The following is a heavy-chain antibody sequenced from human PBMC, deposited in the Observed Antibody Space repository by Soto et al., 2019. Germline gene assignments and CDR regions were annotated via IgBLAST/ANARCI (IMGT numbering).Heavy chain of an antibody. CDR1: GGSVSSGSYY. Sequence: ETLSLTCTVSGGSVSSGSYYWSWIRQPPGKGLEWIGYIYYSGSTNYNPSLKSRVTISVDTSKNQFSLKLSSVTAADTAVYYCARVWFGESRNYYYYGMDVWGQGTTVTVSS. V-gene: IGHV4-61*01. J-gene: IGHJ6*02. CDR2: IYYSGST. CDR3: ARVWFGESRNYYYYGMDV. D-gene: IGHD3-10*01.